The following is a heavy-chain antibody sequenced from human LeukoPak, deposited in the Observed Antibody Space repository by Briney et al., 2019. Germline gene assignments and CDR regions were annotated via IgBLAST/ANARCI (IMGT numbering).Heavy chain of an antibody. D-gene: IGHD3-10*01. CDR1: GFNFNAYG. Sequence: GGSLTLSCVASGFNFNAYGMNWVRQAPGKGLEWLAFLSDGGRAIHYADSVKGRFTISRDNAKNSLYLQMNSLRAEDTAVYYCAREAITMVRGVTNLDYWGQGTLVTVSS. J-gene: IGHJ4*02. CDR2: LSDGGRAI. V-gene: IGHV3-48*04. CDR3: AREAITMVRGVTNLDY.